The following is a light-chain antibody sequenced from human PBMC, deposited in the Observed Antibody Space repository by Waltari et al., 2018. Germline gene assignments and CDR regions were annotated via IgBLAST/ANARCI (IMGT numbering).Light chain of an antibody. CDR3: AAWDDSLTTYV. J-gene: IGLJ1*01. CDR2: INS. Sequence: QSALTQPPSASRTPGQRVAISCSGTFPTIGNNPVNWSQQVPRTAPKLLSSINSERPSGVPDRFSGSKSGTSAPLAISGLQSEDEADYFCAAWDDSLTTYVFGTGTKVTVL. CDR1: FPTIGNNP. V-gene: IGLV1-44*01.